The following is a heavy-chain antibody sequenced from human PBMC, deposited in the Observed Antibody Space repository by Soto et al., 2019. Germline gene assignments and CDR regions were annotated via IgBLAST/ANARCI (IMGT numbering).Heavy chain of an antibody. CDR1: GFTFSGHG. D-gene: IGHD2-2*01. J-gene: IGHJ6*02. CDR2: VSRDGGTK. CDR3: ARVTAGSSTRRGDPYYYGMDV. Sequence: QVQLVESGGGVVPPGTSLRLSCAASGFTFSGHGMHWVRQAPGKGLEWVAVVSRDGGTKYYADSVKCRLTLSRDNSRNTLSLQMSSMSSEDTAVYYCARVTAGSSTRRGDPYYYGMDVWGQGTTVTVSS. V-gene: IGHV3-30*03.